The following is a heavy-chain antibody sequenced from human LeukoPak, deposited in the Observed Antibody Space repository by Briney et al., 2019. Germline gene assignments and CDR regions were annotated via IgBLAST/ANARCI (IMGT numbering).Heavy chain of an antibody. CDR3: ATKMGDY. CDR1: GFSFSNFW. Sequence: GGSLRLSCAASGFSFSNFWMSWVRQAPGKGLEWVANINEDGSEKYYVDSAEGRFTVSRDNAKNSLHLQMSSLRGEDTAVYYCATKMGDYWGQGTRVTVSS. J-gene: IGHJ4*02. D-gene: IGHD2-8*01. CDR2: INEDGSEK. V-gene: IGHV3-7*01.